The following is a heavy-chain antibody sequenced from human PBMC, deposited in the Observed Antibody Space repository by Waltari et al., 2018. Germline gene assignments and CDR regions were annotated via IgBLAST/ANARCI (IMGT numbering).Heavy chain of an antibody. J-gene: IGHJ4*02. CDR3: ARVYYYDSSGYYSPFDY. Sequence: QVQLQQWGAGLLKPSETLSLTCAVYGGSFSGYYWSWIRQPPGKGLEWIGEINHSGSTNYNPSLKSRVTISVDTSKNQFSLKLSSVTAADTAVYYCARVYYYDSSGYYSPFDYWGQGTLVTVSS. CDR1: GGSFSGYY. CDR2: INHSGST. D-gene: IGHD3-22*01. V-gene: IGHV4-34*01.